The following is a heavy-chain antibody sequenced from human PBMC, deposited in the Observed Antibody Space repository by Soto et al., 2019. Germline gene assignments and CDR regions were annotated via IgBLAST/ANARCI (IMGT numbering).Heavy chain of an antibody. V-gene: IGHV1-18*04. CDR3: ARDRTAASRYFDWPRYGMDV. CDR1: GYTFTSYG. CDR2: ISAYNGNT. J-gene: IGHJ6*02. D-gene: IGHD3-9*01. Sequence: ASVKVSCKASGYTFTSYGISWVRQAPGQGLEWMGWISAYNGNTNYAQKLQGRVTMTTDTSTSTAYMELRSLRSADTAVYYCARDRTAASRYFDWPRYGMDVWGQGTTVTVSS.